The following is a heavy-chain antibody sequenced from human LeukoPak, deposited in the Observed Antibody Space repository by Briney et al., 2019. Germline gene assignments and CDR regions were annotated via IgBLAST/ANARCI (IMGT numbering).Heavy chain of an antibody. CDR2: INHSGST. J-gene: IGHJ6*02. V-gene: IGHV4-39*01. CDR1: DGSISSGDYY. CDR3: ARQRKQKYGMDV. D-gene: IGHD1/OR15-1a*01. Sequence: PSGTLSLTCTVSDGSISSGDYYWSWIRQPPGKGLEWIGEINHSGSTNYNPSLKSRVTISVDTSKNQFSLKLSSVTAADTAVYYCARQRKQKYGMDVWGQGTTVTVSS.